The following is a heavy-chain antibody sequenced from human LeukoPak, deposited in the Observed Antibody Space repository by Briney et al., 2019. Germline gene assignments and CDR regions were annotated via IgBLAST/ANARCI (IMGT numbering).Heavy chain of an antibody. CDR1: GFTFSSYW. Sequence: TGGSLRLSCAASGFTFSSYWMHWVRQAPGKWLVWVSRINSDGSSTSYADSVKGRFTISRDNAKNTLYLQMNSLRAEDTAVYYCARDRFAIRGPLLWFGESPDHWGQGTLVTVSS. CDR2: INSDGSST. J-gene: IGHJ4*02. V-gene: IGHV3-74*01. CDR3: ARDRFAIRGPLLWFGESPDH. D-gene: IGHD3-10*01.